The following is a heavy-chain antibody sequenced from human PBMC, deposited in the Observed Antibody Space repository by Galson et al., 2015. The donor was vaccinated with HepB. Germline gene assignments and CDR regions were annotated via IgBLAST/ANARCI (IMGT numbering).Heavy chain of an antibody. J-gene: IGHJ4*02. V-gene: IGHV3-49*04. CDR3: TRGRGDPSHSFDY. CDR2: IRSKAYGVTT. CDR1: GFTFGDYT. Sequence: SLRLSCAASGFTFGDYTMSWVRQAPGKGLEWVGFIRSKAYGVTTEYAASVKGTFTISRDDSKNIAYLQMNSLKTKDTAVYYCTRGRGDPSHSFDYWGQGTLVTVSS. D-gene: IGHD2-21*02.